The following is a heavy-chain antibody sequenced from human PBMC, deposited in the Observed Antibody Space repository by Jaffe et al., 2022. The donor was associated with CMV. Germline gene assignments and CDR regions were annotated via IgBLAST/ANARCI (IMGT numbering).Heavy chain of an antibody. CDR1: GGSFSGYY. J-gene: IGHJ5*02. V-gene: IGHV4-34*01. D-gene: IGHD2-8*01. CDR2: INHVGST. Sequence: QVQLQQWGAGLLKPSETLSLTCAVYGGSFSGYYWSWIRQPPGRGLEWIGEINHVGSTNYNPSLKSRVIISIDTSNNQFSLKLSSVTAADTAVYYCARVAAPHCTNGVCYSPRLVWFDPWGQGTLVTVSS. CDR3: ARVAAPHCTNGVCYSPRLVWFDP.